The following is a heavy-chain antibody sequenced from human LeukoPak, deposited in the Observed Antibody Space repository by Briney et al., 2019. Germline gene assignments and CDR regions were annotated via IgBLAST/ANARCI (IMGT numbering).Heavy chain of an antibody. CDR3: ITGLAVTPDYYYGMDV. CDR2: FYPEDAET. Sequence: GSVTVSCMLCGYTLTELSMYWVRQAAGKGRAWMRGFYPEDAETSYAKQFRGTVTMTEDTSTDTAYMDLSSLRAEDTAVYYCITGLAVTPDYYYGMDVWGHGATVTVSS. D-gene: IGHD4-17*01. CDR1: GYTLTELS. V-gene: IGHV1-24*01. J-gene: IGHJ6*02.